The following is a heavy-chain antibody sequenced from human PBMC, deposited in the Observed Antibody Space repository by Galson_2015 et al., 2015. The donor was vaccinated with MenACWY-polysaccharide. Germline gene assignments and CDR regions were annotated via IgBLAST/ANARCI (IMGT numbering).Heavy chain of an antibody. Sequence: SLRLSCAASGFALNGYSVNWVRQAPGKGLEWVSSISGDSRYIYYGTFAKGRITVSRENSRNTLYLQMNSLRGDDTAVYFCARGSNIWKYLDYWGQGALVTVSS. D-gene: IGHD2/OR15-2a*01. CDR2: ISGDSRYI. CDR1: GFALNGYS. CDR3: ARGSNIWKYLDY. V-gene: IGHV3-21*04. J-gene: IGHJ4*02.